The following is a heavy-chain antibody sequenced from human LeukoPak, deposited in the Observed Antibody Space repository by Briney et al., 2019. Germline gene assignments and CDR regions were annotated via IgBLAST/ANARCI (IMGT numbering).Heavy chain of an antibody. CDR3: AKVPYGSGSYYYYYYMDV. D-gene: IGHD3-10*01. Sequence: AGGSLRLSCAASDFSFITYAMSWVRQAPGKGLEWVSTISGGGDATYYADSVKGRFTISRDNSKNTLYLQMNSLRAEDTAVYYCAKVPYGSGSYYYYYYMDVWGKGTTVTISS. J-gene: IGHJ6*03. V-gene: IGHV3-23*01. CDR1: DFSFITYA. CDR2: ISGGGDAT.